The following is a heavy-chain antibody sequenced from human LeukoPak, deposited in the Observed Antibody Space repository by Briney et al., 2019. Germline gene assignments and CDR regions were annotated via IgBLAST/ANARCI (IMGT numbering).Heavy chain of an antibody. V-gene: IGHV3-66*01. CDR2: IYSGGAT. CDR3: ARDRGYYDRSGYFYDSN. D-gene: IGHD3-22*01. CDR1: GFSVGANS. Sequence: PGGSLRLSCAASGFSVGANSMSWVRQAPGKGLEWLSVIYSGGATYYADSVKGRFTISRDILKNTLFLQMNSLRAEDTAVYYCARDRGYYDRSGYFYDSNWDQGTLVTVSS. J-gene: IGHJ4*02.